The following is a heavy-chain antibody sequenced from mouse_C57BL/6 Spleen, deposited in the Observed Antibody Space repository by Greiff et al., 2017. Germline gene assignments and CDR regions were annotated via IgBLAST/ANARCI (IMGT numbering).Heavy chain of an antibody. CDR1: GYSFTGYY. CDR3: ARSGDYDGDYAMDY. J-gene: IGHJ4*01. D-gene: IGHD2-4*01. Sequence: VQLQQSGPELVKPGASVKISCKASGYSFTGYYMNWVKQSPEKSLEWIGEINPSTGGTTYNQKFKAKATLTVDKSSSTAYMQLKSLTSEDSAVYYCARSGDYDGDYAMDYWGQGTSVTVSS. V-gene: IGHV1-42*01. CDR2: INPSTGGT.